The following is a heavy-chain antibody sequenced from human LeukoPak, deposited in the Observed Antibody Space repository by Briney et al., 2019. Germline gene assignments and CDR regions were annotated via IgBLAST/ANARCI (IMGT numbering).Heavy chain of an antibody. CDR2: ISSSSSYI. CDR3: ARVALCSTSCHPRGYSYGAFDY. Sequence: GGSLRLSCAASGFTFSSYSMNWVRQAPGKGLEWVSSISSSSSYIYYADSVKGRFTISRDNAKNSLYPQMNSLRAEDTAVYYCARVALCSTSCHPRGYSYGAFDYWGQGTLVTVSS. D-gene: IGHD5-18*01. CDR1: GFTFSSYS. V-gene: IGHV3-21*01. J-gene: IGHJ4*02.